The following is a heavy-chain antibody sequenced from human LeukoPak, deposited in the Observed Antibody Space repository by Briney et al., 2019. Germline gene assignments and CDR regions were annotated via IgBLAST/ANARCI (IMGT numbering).Heavy chain of an antibody. CDR2: ISAYNGNT. V-gene: IGHV1-18*01. Sequence: ASVKVSCKASGYTFTSYGISWVRQAPGQGLEWMGWISAYNGNTNYAQKFQGRVTMTEDTSTDTAYMELSSLRSEDTAVYYCATDLYDGSGYRDYWGQGTLVTVSS. CDR3: ATDLYDGSGYRDY. CDR1: GYTFTSYG. D-gene: IGHD3-22*01. J-gene: IGHJ4*02.